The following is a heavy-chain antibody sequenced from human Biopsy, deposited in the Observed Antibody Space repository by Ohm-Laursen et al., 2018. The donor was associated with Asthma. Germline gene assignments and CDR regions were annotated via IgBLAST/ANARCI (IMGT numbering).Heavy chain of an antibody. CDR1: GGSINSGGYS. V-gene: IGHV4-30-2*01. CDR2: IYHSGST. CDR3: ARVKDGYNFDY. Sequence: TLSLTCAVSGGSINSGGYSWSWIRQPPGKGLEWIGYIYHSGSTYYNPSPKSRVTISVDRSKNQFSLKLSSVTAADTAVYYCARVKDGYNFDYWGQGTLVTVSS. J-gene: IGHJ4*02. D-gene: IGHD5-24*01.